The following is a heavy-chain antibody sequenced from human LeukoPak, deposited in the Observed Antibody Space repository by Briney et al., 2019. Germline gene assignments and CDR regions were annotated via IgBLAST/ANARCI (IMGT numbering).Heavy chain of an antibody. V-gene: IGHV1-8*01. Sequence: ASVKVSCKASGYTFTSYDINWVRQATGQGLEWMGWMNPNSGNTGYAQKFQGRVTMTRNTSISTAYMELSSLRSEDTAVYYCARRRYSSGWYSGVHGGGLNPHYFDYWGQGTLVTVSS. CDR1: GYTFTSYD. CDR3: ARRRYSSGWYSGVHGGGLNPHYFDY. D-gene: IGHD6-19*01. CDR2: MNPNSGNT. J-gene: IGHJ4*02.